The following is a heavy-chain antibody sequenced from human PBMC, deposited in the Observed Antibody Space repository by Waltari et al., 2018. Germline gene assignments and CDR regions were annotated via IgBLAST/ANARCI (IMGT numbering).Heavy chain of an antibody. J-gene: IGHJ5*02. CDR1: GYTFNSYD. V-gene: IGHV1-8*01. CDR3: ARGRGIRNSFDP. D-gene: IGHD1-7*01. CDR2: MNPNSGNT. Sequence: QVQLVQSGAEVKKPGASVKVSCKASGYTFNSYDINWVRQATGQGLEWMGWMNPNSGNTGYAQEFQGRVTMTRNTSISTAYMELSSPRSEDTAVYYCARGRGIRNSFDPWGQGTLVTVSS.